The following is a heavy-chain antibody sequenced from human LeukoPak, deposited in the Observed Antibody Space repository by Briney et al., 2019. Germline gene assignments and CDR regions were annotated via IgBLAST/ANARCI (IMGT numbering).Heavy chain of an antibody. CDR1: GYTFTNYF. CDR3: ARASYITYDL. V-gene: IGHV1-2*02. J-gene: IGHJ5*02. D-gene: IGHD3-10*01. CDR2: ISPHSGDT. Sequence: ASVKVSCEASGYTFTNYFVHWVRQAPGQGLEWVGWISPHSGDTNSAHKFQGRVTMTRDTSIATAYMELSSLTSDDTAVYYCARASYITYDLWGQGTRVTVSS.